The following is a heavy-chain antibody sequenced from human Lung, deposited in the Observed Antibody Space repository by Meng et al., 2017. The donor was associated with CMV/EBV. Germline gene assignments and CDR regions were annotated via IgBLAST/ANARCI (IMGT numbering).Heavy chain of an antibody. Sequence: LSTNGVGVGWIRQRPGQDLEWLALIYWDDYKCYSPSLKSRLTITKDTSKNQVVLTMTNMDPVDTATYYCARRPSSYYDSSGYFFADYWGQGTLVTVSS. J-gene: IGHJ4*02. CDR1: LSTNGVG. V-gene: IGHV2-5*02. CDR3: ARRPSSYYDSSGYFFADY. D-gene: IGHD3-22*01. CDR2: IYWDDYK.